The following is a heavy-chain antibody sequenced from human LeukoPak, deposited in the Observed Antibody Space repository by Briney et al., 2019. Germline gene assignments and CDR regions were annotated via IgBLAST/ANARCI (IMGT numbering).Heavy chain of an antibody. D-gene: IGHD6-13*01. J-gene: IGHJ5*02. CDR3: ARSRYSSSWYSRTISWFDP. CDR2: ISAYNGNT. CDR1: GYAFTSYG. V-gene: IGHV1-18*01. Sequence: ASVKVSCKASGYAFTSYGISWVRQAPGQGLEWMGWISAYNGNTNYAQKFQGRVTMTRNTSISTAYMELSSLRSEDTAVYYCARSRYSSSWYSRTISWFDPWGQGTLVTVSS.